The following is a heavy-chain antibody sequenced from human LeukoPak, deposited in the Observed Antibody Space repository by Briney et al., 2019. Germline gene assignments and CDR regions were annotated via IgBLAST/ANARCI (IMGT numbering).Heavy chain of an antibody. J-gene: IGHJ4*02. CDR3: ARHGDSSSWYADICDY. D-gene: IGHD6-13*01. V-gene: IGHV4-39*01. CDR1: GGSISSSSYY. Sequence: SETLSLTCTVSGGSISSSSYYWGWIRQPPGTGLEWIGSIYYSGSTYYNPSLKSRVTISVDTSKNQFSLKLSSVTAADTAVYDCARHGDSSSWYADICDYWGQGTLVTVSS. CDR2: IYYSGST.